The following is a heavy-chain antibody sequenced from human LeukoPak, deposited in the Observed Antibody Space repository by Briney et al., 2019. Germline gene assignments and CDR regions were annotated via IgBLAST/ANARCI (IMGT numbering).Heavy chain of an antibody. CDR3: ARTKQLVRGNYYYYYYMDV. J-gene: IGHJ6*03. CDR1: GYSFTSYW. Sequence: GESLKISCKGSGYSFTSYWIGWVRQMPGKGLEWMGIIYPEDSDTRYSPSFRGQVTLSADKSISTAYLQWSSLKASDTAMYYCARTKQLVRGNYYYYYYMDVWGKGTTVTVSS. V-gene: IGHV5-51*01. CDR2: IYPEDSDT. D-gene: IGHD6-6*01.